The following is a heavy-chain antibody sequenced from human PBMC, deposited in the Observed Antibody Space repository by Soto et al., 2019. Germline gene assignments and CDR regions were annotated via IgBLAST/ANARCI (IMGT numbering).Heavy chain of an antibody. CDR3: AKSVGWYAIDS. J-gene: IGHJ4*02. CDR2: MLHSGAT. D-gene: IGHD6-19*01. CDR1: GVSISTSNW. Sequence: QVQLQESGPGLVKPSGTLSLTCAVSGVSISTSNWWGWVRQSPGKGLEWIGDMLHSGATNYNPSLKSRVTIPVDKSKNQFSLKLNSVTAADTAVYYCAKSVGWYAIDSWGQGTLVIVSS. V-gene: IGHV4-4*02.